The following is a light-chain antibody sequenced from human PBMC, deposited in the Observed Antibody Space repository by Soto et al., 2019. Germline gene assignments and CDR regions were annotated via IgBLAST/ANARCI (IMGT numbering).Light chain of an antibody. J-gene: IGKJ1*01. CDR3: QQYGSSPQP. V-gene: IGKV3-20*01. CDR1: QSVSSSY. CDR2: ETS. Sequence: EIVLTQSPVTLSLSPGERATLSCRASQSVSSSYLAWYQQKPGQAPRLLMYETSNRATGIPDRFSGSGSGTDFTLTISRREPEDFAVYYCQQYGSSPQPFGQGTKVELK.